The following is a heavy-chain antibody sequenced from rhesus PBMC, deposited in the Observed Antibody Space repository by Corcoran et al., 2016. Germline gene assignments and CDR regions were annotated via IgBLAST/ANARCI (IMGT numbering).Heavy chain of an antibody. D-gene: IGHD3-3*01. CDR1: GYTFTSFD. V-gene: IGHV1-200*01. J-gene: IGHJ4*01. Sequence: QVQLVQSGAEVKKPGTSVKLSCKASGYTFTSFDINWVIQAPGQVLEWMGWINPNNGNTGYAQNFQGRVTMTRETSTSTAYMELSSLRSEDTAVYYCARRYSNFDYWGQGVLVTVSS. CDR2: INPNNGNT. CDR3: ARRYSNFDY.